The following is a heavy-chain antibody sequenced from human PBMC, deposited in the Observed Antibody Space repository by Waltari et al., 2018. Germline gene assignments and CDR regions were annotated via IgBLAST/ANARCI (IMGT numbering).Heavy chain of an antibody. V-gene: IGHV4-34*01. CDR3: ARVRGRNNYFDY. CDR2: INHSGST. CDR1: GGSFSGYY. Sequence: QVQLQQWGAGLLKPSETLSLTCAVYGGSFSGYYWSWIRQPPGKGLEWIGEINHSGSTNYNPSLKSRVTISVDTSKNQFSLKLSSVTAADTAVYYCARVRGRNNYFDYWGQGILVTVSS. J-gene: IGHJ4*02. D-gene: IGHD3-16*01.